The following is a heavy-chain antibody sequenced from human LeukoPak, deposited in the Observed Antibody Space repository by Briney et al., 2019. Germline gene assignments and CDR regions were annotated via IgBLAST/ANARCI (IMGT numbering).Heavy chain of an antibody. CDR2: ISSSGDET. CDR1: GFSFTTSG. CDR3: AKEGDYYGSGSYRDGFDI. D-gene: IGHD3-10*01. J-gene: IGHJ3*02. Sequence: GGSLRLSCAASGFSFTTSGMSWVRQAPGKGLEWVSGISSSGDETHYADSVRGRFTISRDNSQDTLYLQMNSLRPEDTAVYYCAKEGDYYGSGSYRDGFDIWGQGTRATVSS. V-gene: IGHV3-23*01.